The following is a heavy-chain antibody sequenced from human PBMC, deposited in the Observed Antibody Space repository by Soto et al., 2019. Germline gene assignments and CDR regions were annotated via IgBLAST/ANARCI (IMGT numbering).Heavy chain of an antibody. CDR3: ARRGTSITIFGVVTNYGMDV. CDR2: FDPEDGET. D-gene: IGHD3-3*01. J-gene: IGHJ6*02. CDR1: GYTLTELS. V-gene: IGHV1-24*01. Sequence: ASVKVSCKVSGYTLTELSMHWVRQAPGKGLEWMGGFDPEDGETIYAQKFQGRVTMTEDTSTDTAYMELSSLRSEDTAVYYCARRGTSITIFGVVTNYGMDVWGQGTTVTISS.